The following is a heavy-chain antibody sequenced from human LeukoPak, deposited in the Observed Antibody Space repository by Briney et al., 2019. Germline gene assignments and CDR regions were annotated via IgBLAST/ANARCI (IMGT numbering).Heavy chain of an antibody. D-gene: IGHD2-8*02. V-gene: IGHV4-39*01. Sequence: PSETLSLTCTVSGGSISSSSYCWGWIRQPPGKGLEWIGSIYYSGSTYYNPSLKSRVTISVDTSKNQFSLKLSSVTAADTAVYYCARDTGTVYYWGQGTLVTVSS. J-gene: IGHJ4*02. CDR1: GGSISSSSYC. CDR2: IYYSGST. CDR3: ARDTGTVYY.